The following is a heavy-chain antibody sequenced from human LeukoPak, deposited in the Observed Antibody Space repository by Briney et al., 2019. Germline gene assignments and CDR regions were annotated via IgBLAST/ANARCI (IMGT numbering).Heavy chain of an antibody. CDR1: GASFSSSTYY. CDR3: ARHAGGISATGTRPFDY. CDR2: IYYSGST. Sequence: SETLSLTCTVSGASFSSSTYYWGWIRQPPGKGLEWIGSIYYSGSTYYNPCLKSRVTMSVDTSKNQFSLKLSSVTAADTAVYYCARHAGGISATGTRPFDYWGQGTLVTVSS. V-gene: IGHV4-39*01. J-gene: IGHJ4*02. D-gene: IGHD6-13*01.